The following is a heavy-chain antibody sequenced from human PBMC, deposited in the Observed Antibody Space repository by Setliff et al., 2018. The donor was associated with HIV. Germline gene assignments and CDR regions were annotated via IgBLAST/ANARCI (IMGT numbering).Heavy chain of an antibody. V-gene: IGHV1-46*01. Sequence: ASVKVSCKASGYTFTTYYIHWVRQAPGQGLEWMGILNPSEGTTSFAQKFQGRVTMTRDTSTSTVYMELNSLRSEDTAVYYCARVGDGYNSFDYWGQGTLVTVSS. CDR3: ARVGDGYNSFDY. CDR1: GYTFTTYY. J-gene: IGHJ4*02. CDR2: LNPSEGTT. D-gene: IGHD5-12*01.